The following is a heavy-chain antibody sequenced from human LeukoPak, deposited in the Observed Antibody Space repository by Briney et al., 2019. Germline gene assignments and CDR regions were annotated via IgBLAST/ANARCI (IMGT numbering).Heavy chain of an antibody. CDR2: FYSSGST. V-gene: IGHV4-59*01. J-gene: IGHJ5*02. D-gene: IGHD2-2*01. CDR3: ARGSMVVPAAIMWNWFDP. CDR1: GGSISSYY. Sequence: PSETLSLTCTVSGGSISSYYWSWIRQPPGKGLEWIGYFYSSGSTNYNPSPKSRVTISVDTSKNQFSLKLSSVTAADTAVYYCARGSMVVPAAIMWNWFDPWGQGTLVTVSS.